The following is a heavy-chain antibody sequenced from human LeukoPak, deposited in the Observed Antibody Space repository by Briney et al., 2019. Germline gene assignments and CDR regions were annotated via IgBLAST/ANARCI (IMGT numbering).Heavy chain of an antibody. J-gene: IGHJ3*01. CDR3: ARDRTYSYGYGVTLDY. Sequence: ASVKVSCKASGYTFTSYYMHWVRQAPGQGLEWMGIINPSGGSTSYAQKFQGRVTMTRDTSTSTVYMELSSLRSEDTAVYYCARDRTYSYGYGVTLDYWGQGTKVTVSS. CDR1: GYTFTSYY. D-gene: IGHD5-18*01. CDR2: INPSGGST. V-gene: IGHV1-46*01.